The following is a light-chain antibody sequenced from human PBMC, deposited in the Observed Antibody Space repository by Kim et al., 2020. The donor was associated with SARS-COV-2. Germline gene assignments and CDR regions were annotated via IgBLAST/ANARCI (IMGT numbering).Light chain of an antibody. Sequence: NFMLTQPHSVSESPGKTVTISCTRSSGSVASNYVHWYQQRPGSAPTTIIYEDSRRPSGVPDRFSGSIDPSSNSASLTISGLTAEDEADYYCQSYDNNNPFIFGAGTKVTVL. CDR2: EDS. CDR1: SGSVASNY. CDR3: QSYDNNNPFI. V-gene: IGLV6-57*03. J-gene: IGLJ1*01.